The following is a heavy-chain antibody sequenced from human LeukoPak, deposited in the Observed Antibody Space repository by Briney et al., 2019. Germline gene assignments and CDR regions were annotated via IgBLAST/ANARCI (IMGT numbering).Heavy chain of an antibody. CDR3: ARDLAATYYYDSSGYARPDY. Sequence: GGSLRLSCAASGSTFSSYSMNWVRQAPGKGLEWVSSISSSSSYIYYADSVKGRFTISRDNAKNSLYLQMNSLRAEDTAVYYCARDLAATYYYDSSGYARPDYWGQGTLVTVSS. D-gene: IGHD3-22*01. V-gene: IGHV3-21*01. CDR1: GSTFSSYS. CDR2: ISSSSSYI. J-gene: IGHJ4*02.